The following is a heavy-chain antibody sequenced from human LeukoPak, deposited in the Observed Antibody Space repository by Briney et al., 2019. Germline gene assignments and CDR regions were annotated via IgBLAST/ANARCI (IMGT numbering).Heavy chain of an antibody. CDR3: ARYPYSSSWYVRNYYYYGMDV. CDR1: GFTFSSYA. D-gene: IGHD6-13*01. V-gene: IGHV3-30*04. J-gene: IGHJ6*02. Sequence: GGSLRLSCAASGFTFSSYAMHWVRQAPGKGLEWAAVISYDGSNKYYADSVKGRFTISRDNSKNTLYLQMNSLRAEDTAVYYCARYPYSSSWYVRNYYYYGMDVWGQGTTVTVSS. CDR2: ISYDGSNK.